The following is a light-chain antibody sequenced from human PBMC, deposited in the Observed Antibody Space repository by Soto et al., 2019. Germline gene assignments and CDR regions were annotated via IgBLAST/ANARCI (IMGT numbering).Light chain of an antibody. CDR2: GAS. CDR3: QQYCSSPHT. CDR1: QSVSSSY. V-gene: IGKV3-20*01. J-gene: IGKJ2*01. Sequence: EIVLTQSPGTLSLSPGERATLSCRASQSVSSSYLAWYQHKPGQAPRLLIYGASSRTTGIPDRFSGSGSGTDFPLTISRLEPEDFAVYYCQQYCSSPHTFGQGTKLEIK.